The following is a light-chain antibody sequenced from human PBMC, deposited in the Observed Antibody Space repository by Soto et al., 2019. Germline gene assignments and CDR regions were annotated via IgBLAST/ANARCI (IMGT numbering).Light chain of an antibody. CDR2: EVS. CDR1: SSDVGGYNY. Sequence: QTVVTQPPSASGSPGQSVTISCTGTSSDVGGYNYVSWYQQYPGKAPTLMIYEVSKRPSGVPGRFSGSKSGNTASLIVSGLQAEDEADYYCSSYGGSNNVLFGGGTKLTVL. J-gene: IGLJ2*01. V-gene: IGLV2-8*01. CDR3: SSYGGSNNVL.